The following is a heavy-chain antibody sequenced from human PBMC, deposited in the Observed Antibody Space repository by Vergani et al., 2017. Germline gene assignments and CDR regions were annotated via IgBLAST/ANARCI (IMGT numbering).Heavy chain of an antibody. Sequence: QVHLVQSGAEMKKPGASVKVSCKTFGYSLTGNYIHWVRQAPGQGLEWIGWVNPNSGSTNHVQKFQGRITMTTDTSISTVYMELNNLRPDDTATFYCAFISLTFDSWGQGTLVTVSS. CDR3: AFISLTFDS. V-gene: IGHV1-2*02. CDR2: VNPNSGST. CDR1: GYSLTGNY. D-gene: IGHD4/OR15-4a*01. J-gene: IGHJ4*02.